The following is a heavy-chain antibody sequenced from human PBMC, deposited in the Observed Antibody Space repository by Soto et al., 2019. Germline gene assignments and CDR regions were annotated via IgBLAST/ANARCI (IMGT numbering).Heavy chain of an antibody. CDR1: GFTFSSYA. CDR3: AKDVLLWFGELKGHDAFDI. Sequence: EVQLLEAGGGLVQPGGSLRLSCAASGFTFSSYAMSWVRQAPGKGLEWVSAISGSGGSTYYADSVKGRFTISRENSNDMLYQQMNSLRAHDTAVYYCAKDVLLWFGELKGHDAFDIWGQGTMVTVSS. V-gene: IGHV3-23*01. D-gene: IGHD3-10*01. CDR2: ISGSGGST. J-gene: IGHJ3*02.